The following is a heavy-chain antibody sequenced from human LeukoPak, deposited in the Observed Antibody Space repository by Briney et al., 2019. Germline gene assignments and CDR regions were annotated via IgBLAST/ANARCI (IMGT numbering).Heavy chain of an antibody. CDR1: GFTFSTYA. CDR2: ISYDGSNK. CDR3: ARDVKREGEIGLIDY. J-gene: IGHJ4*02. V-gene: IGHV3-30-3*01. Sequence: PGRSLRLSCAASGFTFSTYAMHWVRQAPGKGLEWVAVISYDGSNKYYADSVKGRFTISRDNSKNTLYLQKNSLRAEDTAVYYCARDVKREGEIGLIDYWGQGTLVTVSS. D-gene: IGHD1-26*01.